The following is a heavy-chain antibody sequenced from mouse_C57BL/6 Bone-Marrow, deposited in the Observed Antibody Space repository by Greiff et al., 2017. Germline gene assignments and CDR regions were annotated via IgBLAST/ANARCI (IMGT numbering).Heavy chain of an antibody. CDR1: GYTFTGYW. V-gene: IGHV1-9*01. J-gene: IGHJ2*01. Sequence: QVQLQQSGAELMKPGASVKLSCKATGYTFTGYWIEWVKQRPGHGLEWIGEILPGSGSTNYNEKFKGKATLTADTSSTTAYMQLSSRTTEDAAIYYCASAHDGYGGYWGQGTTLTVSS. CDR3: ASAHDGYGGY. CDR2: ILPGSGST. D-gene: IGHD2-3*01.